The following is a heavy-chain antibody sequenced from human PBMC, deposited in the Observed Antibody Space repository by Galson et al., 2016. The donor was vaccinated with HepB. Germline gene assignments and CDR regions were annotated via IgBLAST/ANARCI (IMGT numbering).Heavy chain of an antibody. Sequence: SLRLSCATSGFSLINHGMHWVRQAPGKGLEWVAVIWYDGSNQYYADSVKGRFTISRDNSNNTLYLQMNSLRAEDTAVYYCAREAIYYDSSGFDPWGQGALVTVSS. CDR3: AREAIYYDSSGFDP. J-gene: IGHJ5*02. CDR1: GFSLINHG. D-gene: IGHD3-22*01. V-gene: IGHV3-33*01. CDR2: IWYDGSNQ.